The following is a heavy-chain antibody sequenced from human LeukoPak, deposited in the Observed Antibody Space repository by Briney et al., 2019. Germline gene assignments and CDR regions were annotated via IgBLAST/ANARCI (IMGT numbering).Heavy chain of an antibody. CDR1: GFTFSDYY. Sequence: GGSLRLSCAASGFTFSDYYMSWIRQAPGKGLEWVSYISGSGKTIYYADSVRGRFTISRDNAKNSLYVQMNSLRAEDMAVYYCARVGGEEYDILTGYFNWGQGTLVTVSS. J-gene: IGHJ4*02. V-gene: IGHV3-11*01. D-gene: IGHD3-9*01. CDR2: ISGSGKTI. CDR3: ARVGGEEYDILTGYFN.